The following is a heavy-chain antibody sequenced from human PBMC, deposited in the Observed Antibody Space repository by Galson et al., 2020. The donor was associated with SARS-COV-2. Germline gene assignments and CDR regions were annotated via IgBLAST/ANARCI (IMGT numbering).Heavy chain of an antibody. CDR3: ATSLIMPTINAFDI. Sequence: ASVKVSRKVSRYSLTELSMHWVRQAPGKELEWMGGMDPKDNETIKAQKFQGRVTMTEDKSTDTVDMGLSSMRCDGTALYYCATSLIMPTINAFDICGQGTMVTVSS. CDR1: RYSLTELS. J-gene: IGHJ3*02. D-gene: IGHD5-12*01. V-gene: IGHV1-24*01. CDR2: MDPKDNET.